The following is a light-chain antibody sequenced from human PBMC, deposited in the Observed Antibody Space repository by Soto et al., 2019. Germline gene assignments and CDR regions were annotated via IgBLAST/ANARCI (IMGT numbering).Light chain of an antibody. CDR1: QSLNTK. CDR3: QQYNIWPLT. V-gene: IGKV3D-15*01. CDR2: GAS. Sequence: VMTQSPATVSVSKGERATLPCSASQSLNTKLAWYQQKPGQAPRLLIYGASSRATGIPDRFSGSGSGTEFTLTISSLQSEDSALYFCQQYNIWPLTFGRGT. J-gene: IGKJ1*01.